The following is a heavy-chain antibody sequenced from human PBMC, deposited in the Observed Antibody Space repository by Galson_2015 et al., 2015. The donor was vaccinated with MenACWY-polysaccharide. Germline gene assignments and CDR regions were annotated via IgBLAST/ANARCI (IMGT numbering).Heavy chain of an antibody. D-gene: IGHD1-1*01. J-gene: IGHJ4*02. CDR1: GYSFTTYW. CDR2: IYPGDSDT. V-gene: IGHV5-51*03. CDR3: ARRFWNLEYLDW. Sequence: QSGAEVKKPGESLKISCKGSGYSFTTYWIAWVRQMPGKGLEWVGIIYPGDSDTRYSPSFQGQVIISADKSGDTAYLQWSSLKASDTAMYYCARRFWNLEYLDWWSQGTLVTVSS.